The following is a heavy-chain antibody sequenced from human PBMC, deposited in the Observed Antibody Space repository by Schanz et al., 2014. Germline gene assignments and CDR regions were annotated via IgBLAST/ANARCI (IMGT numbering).Heavy chain of an antibody. CDR1: KFTSSGYG. CDR3: VKDLQRELLRDDHYYGMDV. D-gene: IGHD1-26*01. Sequence: QVQLVESGGGVVQPGGSLTLSCAASKFTSSGYGMHWVRQVPGKGLEWVAVVCYDGSKKYYADSVKGRFTTSRDNSKNTMYLQMNSLRAEDTAVYYCVKDLQRELLRDDHYYGMDVWGQGTTVTVSS. CDR2: VCYDGSKK. V-gene: IGHV3-33*06. J-gene: IGHJ6*02.